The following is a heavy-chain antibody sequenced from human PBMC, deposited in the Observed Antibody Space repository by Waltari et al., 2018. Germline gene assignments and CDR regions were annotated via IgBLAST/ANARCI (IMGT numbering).Heavy chain of an antibody. CDR2: IKEDGSEK. CDR1: GFTFRRYW. D-gene: IGHD2-21*01. J-gene: IGHJ3*02. CDR3: AREGVMEDALDM. V-gene: IGHV3-7*01. Sequence: EGKLVESGGGFVQPGGSLKLSCAGSGFTFRRYWMSWVRQAPGKGLGWVANIKEDGSEKDYVDSVKGRFTLSRDNAKDSVYLQMNTLKDQDTAIYYCAREGVMEDALDMWGQGTMVIVS.